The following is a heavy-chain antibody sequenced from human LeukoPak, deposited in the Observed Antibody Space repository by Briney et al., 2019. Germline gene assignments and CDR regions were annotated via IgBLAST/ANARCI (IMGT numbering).Heavy chain of an antibody. CDR1: GYTFTSYG. Sequence: ASVKVSCKASGYTFTSYGISWVRQAPGQGLGWMGWISAYNGNTNYAQKLQGRVTMTTDTSTSTAYMELRSLRSDDTAVYYCARDCGIAASTYYYYGTDVWGQGTTVTVSS. J-gene: IGHJ6*02. CDR2: ISAYNGNT. D-gene: IGHD6-13*01. V-gene: IGHV1-18*01. CDR3: ARDCGIAASTYYYYGTDV.